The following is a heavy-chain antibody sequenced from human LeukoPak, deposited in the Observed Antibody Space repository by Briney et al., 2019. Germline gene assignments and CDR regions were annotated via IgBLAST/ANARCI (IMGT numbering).Heavy chain of an antibody. CDR1: GGSISSGDYY. D-gene: IGHD3-22*01. V-gene: IGHV4-39*07. J-gene: IGHJ4*02. CDR2: INHSGST. Sequence: SETLSLTCTVSGGSISSGDYYWSWIRQPPGKGLEWIGEINHSGSTNYNPSLKSRVTISVDTSKNQFSLKLSSVTAADTAVYYCARERRITMIVVVITTQYYFDYWGQGTLVTVSS. CDR3: ARERRITMIVVVITTQYYFDY.